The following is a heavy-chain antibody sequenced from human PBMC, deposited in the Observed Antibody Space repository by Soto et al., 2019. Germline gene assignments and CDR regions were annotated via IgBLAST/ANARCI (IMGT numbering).Heavy chain of an antibody. CDR1: GFVISDYG. CDR3: VRCNGFGDR. D-gene: IGHD6-25*01. V-gene: IGHV3-23*01. Sequence: EVQLLESGGGLVQPGGSLRLSCAVSGFVISDYGVTWVRQAPGKGLEWVSGFSGGGGGTFYADSVKGRFTISRDDPKNTAYLQMNSLGAEDTAVYYCVRCNGFGDRWGQGTLVTVSS. CDR2: FSGGGGGT. J-gene: IGHJ5*02.